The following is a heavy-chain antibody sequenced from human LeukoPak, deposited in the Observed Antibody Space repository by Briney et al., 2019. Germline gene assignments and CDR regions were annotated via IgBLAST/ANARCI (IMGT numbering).Heavy chain of an antibody. Sequence: SETLSLTCSVSGDSISNSGWAWGWIRQLPGKGLEWIGTMPFDEKVSDNEIPSYNPSLKGRVTISAEKSKNQLSLKVKSVTAADTASYYCARLTLTGVAGRVWFDAWGQGTLVIVSS. CDR1: GDSISNSGWA. J-gene: IGHJ5*02. CDR3: ARLTLTGVAGRVWFDA. D-gene: IGHD3-3*01. V-gene: IGHV4-39*01. CDR2: MPFDEKVSDNEIP.